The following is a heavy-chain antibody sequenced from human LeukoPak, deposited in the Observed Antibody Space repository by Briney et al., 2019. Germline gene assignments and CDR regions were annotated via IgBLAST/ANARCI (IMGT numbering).Heavy chain of an antibody. CDR3: ARDLGPPDY. J-gene: IGHJ4*02. V-gene: IGHV3-21*01. CDR2: ISSSSSYI. Sequence: SGGSLRLSCAASGLSFSSFAMSWVRQAPGKGLEWVSSISSSSSYIYYADSVKGRFTISRDNAKNSLYLQMNSLRAEDTAVYYCARDLGPPDYWGQGTLVTVSS. CDR1: GLSFSSFA.